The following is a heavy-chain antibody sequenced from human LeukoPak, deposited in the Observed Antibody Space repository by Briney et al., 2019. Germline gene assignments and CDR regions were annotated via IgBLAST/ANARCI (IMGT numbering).Heavy chain of an antibody. V-gene: IGHV4-38-2*02. J-gene: IGHJ3*02. CDR1: GYSISSGYY. D-gene: IGHD6-19*01. Sequence: PSETLSLTCTVSGYSISSGYYWGWIRQPPGKGLEWIGSIYHSGSTYYNPSLKSRVTISGDTSKNQFSLKLSSVTAADTAVYYCARDRGSGWNDAFDIWGQGTMVTVSS. CDR3: ARDRGSGWNDAFDI. CDR2: IYHSGST.